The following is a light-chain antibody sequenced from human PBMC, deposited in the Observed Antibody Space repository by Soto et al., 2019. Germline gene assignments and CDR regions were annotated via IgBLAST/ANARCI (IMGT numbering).Light chain of an antibody. V-gene: IGKV3-20*01. J-gene: IGKJ4*01. CDR1: QSVSSSY. Sequence: DIVMTQSPATLSVSPGERATLSCRASQSVSSSYLAWSQQKPGQPPRXLIYGASRSATSIPDKFSGXGFGTDFTLTMSGLDPEDFAVYYCQHYVTTTLTFGGGTKVDI. CDR3: QHYVTTTLT. CDR2: GAS.